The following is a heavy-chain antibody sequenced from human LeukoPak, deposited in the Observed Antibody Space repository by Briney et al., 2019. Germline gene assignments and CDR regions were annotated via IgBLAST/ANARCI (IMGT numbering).Heavy chain of an antibody. D-gene: IGHD2-15*01. CDR3: ARQEYCSGGSCYTWFDP. V-gene: IGHV5-51*01. Sequence: XIGXVXQXXGXXXXWXGIXYPADSDIRYSPSFQGQVTISADKSISTAYLQWSSLKASDTAMYYCARQEYCSGGSCYTWFDPWGQGTLVTVSS. J-gene: IGHJ5*02. CDR1: X. CDR2: XYPADSDI.